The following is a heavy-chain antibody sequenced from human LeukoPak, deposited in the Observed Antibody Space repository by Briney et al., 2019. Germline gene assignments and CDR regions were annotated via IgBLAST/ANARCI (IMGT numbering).Heavy chain of an antibody. CDR1: GFTFSSYA. CDR3: ARELRFWDAFDI. CDR2: ISYDGSNK. Sequence: PGGSLRLSCAASGFTFSSYAMHWVRQAPGKGLEWVAVISYDGSNKYYADSVKGRFTISRDNSKNTLYLQMNSLRAEDTAVYYCARELRFWDAFDIWGQGTMVTVSS. V-gene: IGHV3-30-3*01. D-gene: IGHD3-3*01. J-gene: IGHJ3*02.